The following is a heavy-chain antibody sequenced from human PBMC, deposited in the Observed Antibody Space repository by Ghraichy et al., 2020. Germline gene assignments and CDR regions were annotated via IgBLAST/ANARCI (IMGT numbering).Heavy chain of an antibody. D-gene: IGHD1-26*01. Sequence: GVLNISCTASGFTFNTYFMTWVRQAPGKGLEWVANIRQDGSDKYYVDSVKGRFTISRDNAKDSLYLQMSSLRVNDTAVYYCARGVSSGSYFDYWGRGTPVTVSS. CDR1: GFTFNTYF. CDR2: IRQDGSDK. CDR3: ARGVSSGSYFDY. V-gene: IGHV3-7*01. J-gene: IGHJ4*02.